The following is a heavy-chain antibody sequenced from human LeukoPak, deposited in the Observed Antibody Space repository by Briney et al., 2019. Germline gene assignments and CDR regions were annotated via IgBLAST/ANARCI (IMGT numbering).Heavy chain of an antibody. CDR3: ARDLIVARPGWFDP. D-gene: IGHD6-6*01. CDR1: GCTFTTYG. CDR2: ISAYNGNT. V-gene: IGHV1-18*01. J-gene: IGHJ5*02. Sequence: ASVKVSCKASGCTFTTYGINWVRQAPGQGLEWMGWISAYNGNTNYAQNLQGRVTLTTDTSASTAYMELRSLRSDDTAVYYCARDLIVARPGWFDPWGQGTLVIVSS.